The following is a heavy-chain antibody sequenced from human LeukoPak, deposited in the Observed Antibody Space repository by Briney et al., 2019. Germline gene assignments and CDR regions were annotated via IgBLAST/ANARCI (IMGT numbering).Heavy chain of an antibody. D-gene: IGHD5-24*01. CDR3: ARGDGYIYY. J-gene: IGHJ4*02. CDR1: GGSISSYY. CDR2: IYYTGST. V-gene: IGHV4-59*01. Sequence: PSETLSLTCTVSGGSISSYYWSWIRQPPGKGLEWIGYIYYTGSTNYNPSLNSRVTISVDTSKSQISLQLRSVTAADTAVYYCARGDGYIYYWGQGTLVTVSS.